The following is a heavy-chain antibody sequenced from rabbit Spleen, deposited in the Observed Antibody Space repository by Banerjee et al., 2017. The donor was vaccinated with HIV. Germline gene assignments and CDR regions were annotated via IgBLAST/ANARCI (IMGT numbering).Heavy chain of an antibody. V-gene: IGHV1S45*01. CDR2: IDAGSSGFT. J-gene: IGHJ6*01. D-gene: IGHD1-1*01. CDR1: GVSFSISSY. Sequence: QEQLVESGGGLVKPGGTLTLTCTASGVSFSISSYMCWVRQAPGKGLEWIACIDAGSSGFTYSATWAKGRFTISKISSTTVTLQMTRLTAADTATYFCARDTSSSFSSYGMDLWGQGTLVTVS. CDR3: ARDTSSSFSSYGMDL.